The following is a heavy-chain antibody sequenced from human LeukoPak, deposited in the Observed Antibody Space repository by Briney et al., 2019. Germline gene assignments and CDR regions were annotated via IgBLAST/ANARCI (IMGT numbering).Heavy chain of an antibody. CDR1: GFTFSSYS. CDR2: INSNSDYI. V-gene: IGHV3-21*01. J-gene: IGHJ4*02. CDR3: ARGIGYSDWLFLY. D-gene: IGHD3-9*01. Sequence: GGSLRLSCVASGFTFSSYSMSWVRQAPGKGLEWISSINSNSDYIYYADSVKGRFTISRDSARNSLFLQMNSLRAEDTAVYYCARGIGYSDWLFLYWGQGTLLTVSS.